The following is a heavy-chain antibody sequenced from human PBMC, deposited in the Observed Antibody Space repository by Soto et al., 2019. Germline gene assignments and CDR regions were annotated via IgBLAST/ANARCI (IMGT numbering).Heavy chain of an antibody. J-gene: IGHJ6*02. V-gene: IGHV3-33*01. Sequence: QVQLVESGGGVVQPGRSLRLSCAASGFTFSSYGMHWVRQAPGKGLEWVAVIWYDGSNKYYADSVKGRFTISRDNSKKSLYLQMNSLRAEDTAVYYCARDSYSDILTGYWSPRYHGMDVWGQGTTVTVSS. CDR2: IWYDGSNK. CDR3: ARDSYSDILTGYWSPRYHGMDV. D-gene: IGHD3-9*01. CDR1: GFTFSSYG.